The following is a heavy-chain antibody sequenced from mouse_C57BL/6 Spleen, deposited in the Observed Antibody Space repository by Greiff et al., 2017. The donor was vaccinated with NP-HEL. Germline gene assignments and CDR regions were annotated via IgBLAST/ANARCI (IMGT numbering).Heavy chain of an antibody. CDR3: ARGWPY. CDR2: INPNNGGT. V-gene: IGHV1-26*01. J-gene: IGHJ2*01. D-gene: IGHD3-3*01. Sequence: EVQLQQSGPELVKPGASVKISCKASGYTFTDYYMNWVKQSHGKSLEWIGDINPNNGGTSYNQKFKGKATLTVDKSSSTAYMELRSLTSEDSAVYYCARGWPYWGQGTTLTVSS. CDR1: GYTFTDYY.